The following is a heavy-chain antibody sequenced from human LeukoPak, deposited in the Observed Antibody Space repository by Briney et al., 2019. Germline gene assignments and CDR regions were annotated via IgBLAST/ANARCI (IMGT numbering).Heavy chain of an antibody. J-gene: IGHJ4*02. V-gene: IGHV3-7*01. D-gene: IGHD3-9*01. CDR3: ARVGPDDILTGSSDY. CDR1: GFTFSSYW. CDR2: IKQDGSEK. Sequence: GGSLRLSCAASGFTFSSYWMSWVRQAPGRGLEWVANIKQDGSEKYYVDSVKGRSTISRDNAKNSLYLQMNSLRAEDTAVYYCARVGPDDILTGSSDYWGQGTLVTVSS.